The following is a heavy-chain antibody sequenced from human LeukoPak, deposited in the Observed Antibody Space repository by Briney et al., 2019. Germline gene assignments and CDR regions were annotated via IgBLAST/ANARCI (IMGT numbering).Heavy chain of an antibody. J-gene: IGHJ4*02. CDR2: ISASGGGT. D-gene: IGHD4-17*01. V-gene: IGHV3-23*01. Sequence: GRSLRLSCAASGFTFSSYAMSSVRQAPGKGLEWVSAISASGGGTLYADSVKGLFTISTDNTKHTLYPQMNSLRAEDTAVYYFARDTGEYTNSYCDYGGQGTLVTVSS. CDR1: GFTFSSYA. CDR3: ARDTGEYTNSYCDY.